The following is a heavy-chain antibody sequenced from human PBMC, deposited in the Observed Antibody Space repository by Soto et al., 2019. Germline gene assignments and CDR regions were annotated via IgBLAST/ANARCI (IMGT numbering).Heavy chain of an antibody. CDR2: IYHSGST. CDR3: ARWREMAARSPYYYGMDV. V-gene: IGHV4-4*02. D-gene: IGHD6-6*01. J-gene: IGHJ6*02. Sequence: PSETLSLTCAVSGGSISSSNWWSWVRQPPGKGLEWIGEIYHSGSTNYNPSLKSRVTISVDKSKNQFSLKLSSVTAADTAVYYCARWREMAARSPYYYGMDVWGQGITVTVSS. CDR1: GGSISSSNW.